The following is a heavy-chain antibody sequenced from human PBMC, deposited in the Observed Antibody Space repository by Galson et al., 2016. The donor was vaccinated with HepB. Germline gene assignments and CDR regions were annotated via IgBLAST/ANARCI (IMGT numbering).Heavy chain of an antibody. D-gene: IGHD6-13*01. CDR2: VHNTGST. CDR1: GGSVDRSSYY. V-gene: IGHV4-61*01. J-gene: IGHJ5*02. Sequence: LSLTCTVSGGSVDRSSYYWIWIRQPPGKGLEWIGDVHNTGSTNSNPSLKSRLTMSLYTSKNQFSLKLSSVTAADTAIYYCARGGGTKIAGGVKYNWSDPWGQGTLVTVSS. CDR3: ARGGGTKIAGGVKYNWSDP.